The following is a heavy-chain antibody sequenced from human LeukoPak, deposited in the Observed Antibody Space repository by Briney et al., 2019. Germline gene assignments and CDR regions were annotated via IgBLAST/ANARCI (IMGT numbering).Heavy chain of an antibody. J-gene: IGHJ5*02. CDR2: FDPEDGET. D-gene: IGHD6-13*01. V-gene: IGHV1-24*01. CDR3: ATEGYSSSWPRGDNWFDP. Sequence: ASVTVSCKVSGYTLTELSMHWVRQAPGKGLEWMGGFDPEDGETIYAQKFQGRVTMTEDTSTDTAYMELSSLRSEDTAVYYCATEGYSSSWPRGDNWFDPWGQGTLVTVSS. CDR1: GYTLTELS.